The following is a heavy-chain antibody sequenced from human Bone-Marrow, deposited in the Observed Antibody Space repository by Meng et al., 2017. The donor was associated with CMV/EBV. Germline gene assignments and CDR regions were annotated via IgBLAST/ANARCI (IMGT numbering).Heavy chain of an antibody. D-gene: IGHD3-9*01. CDR1: GFTFSSYA. V-gene: IGHV3-30-3*01. CDR3: ARGLRILTGYPAYGMDV. CDR2: ISYDGSNK. J-gene: IGHJ6*02. Sequence: GESLKISCAASGFTFSSYAMHWVRQAPGKGLEWVAVISYDGSNKYYADSVKGRFTISRDNSKNTLYLQMNSLRAEDTAVYYCARGLRILTGYPAYGMDVGGQGTTVTVSS.